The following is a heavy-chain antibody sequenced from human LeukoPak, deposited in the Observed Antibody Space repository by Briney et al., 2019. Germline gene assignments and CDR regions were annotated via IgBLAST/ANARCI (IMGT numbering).Heavy chain of an antibody. CDR1: GYTLTELS. Sequence: ASVKVSCKVSGYTLTELSMHWVRQAPGKGLEWMGGFDPEDGETIYAQKFQGRVTMTEDTSTDTAYMELSSLRSEDTAVYYCETGAAVAGTFSYYYGMDVWGKGTTVTASS. J-gene: IGHJ6*04. CDR3: ETGAAVAGTFSYYYGMDV. CDR2: FDPEDGET. D-gene: IGHD6-19*01. V-gene: IGHV1-24*01.